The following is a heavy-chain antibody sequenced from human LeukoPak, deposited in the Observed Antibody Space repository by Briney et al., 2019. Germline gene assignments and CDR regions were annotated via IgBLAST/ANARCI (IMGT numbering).Heavy chain of an antibody. J-gene: IGHJ5*02. D-gene: IGHD6-6*01. CDR2: INHSGST. Sequence: KPSETLSLTCAVYGGSFSGYYWSWIRQPPGKGLEWIGEINHSGSTNYNPSLKSRVTISVDTSKNQFSLKLSSVTAADTAVYYCARAPEGGSSSSLGNWFDPWGQGTLVTVSS. CDR3: ARAPEGGSSSSLGNWFDP. V-gene: IGHV4-34*01. CDR1: GGSFSGYY.